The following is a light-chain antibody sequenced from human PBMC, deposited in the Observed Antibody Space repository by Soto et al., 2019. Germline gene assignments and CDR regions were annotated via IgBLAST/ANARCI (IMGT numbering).Light chain of an antibody. V-gene: IGLV1-44*01. CDR1: SSNIGSHT. CDR2: SNT. CDR3: AAWDDSLNGVV. Sequence: QSVLTQPPSASGTPGQTIAISCSGGSSNIGSHTVNWYQQLPGTAPRLLIYSNTQRPSGVPDHFSGSKSGTSASLAISGLQSEYEGDYYCAAWDDSLNGVVFGGGNKLTVL. J-gene: IGLJ3*02.